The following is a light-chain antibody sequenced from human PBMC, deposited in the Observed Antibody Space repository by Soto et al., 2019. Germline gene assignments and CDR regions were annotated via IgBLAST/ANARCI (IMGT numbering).Light chain of an antibody. J-gene: IGKJ2*01. CDR1: QGISSY. Sequence: IQLTKSPSSLCASVGDRVTITCRASQGISSYLAWYQQKPGKAPKLLIYAASTLQSGVPSRFSGSGSGTDFTLTISSLQPEDFAPYCQQLNSYPYTFGQGTKLEIK. V-gene: IGKV1-9*01. CDR3: QQLNSYPYT. CDR2: AAS.